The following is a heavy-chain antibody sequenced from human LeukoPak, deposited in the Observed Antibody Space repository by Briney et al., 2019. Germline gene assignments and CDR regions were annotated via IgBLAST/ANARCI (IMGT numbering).Heavy chain of an antibody. V-gene: IGHV4-39*01. CDR3: ARMVHNFDDVWGSYRSTGFDY. CDR1: GAPITSSSYY. Sequence: SETLSLTCTVSGAPITSSSYYWGWIRQAPGKGLEWIGNMDYSGTTYYSPYLNSRVIISVDTSKNKFSLELKSVTAADTAVYYCARMVHNFDDVWGSYRSTGFDYWGQGALVTVSS. J-gene: IGHJ4*02. D-gene: IGHD3-16*02. CDR2: MDYSGTT.